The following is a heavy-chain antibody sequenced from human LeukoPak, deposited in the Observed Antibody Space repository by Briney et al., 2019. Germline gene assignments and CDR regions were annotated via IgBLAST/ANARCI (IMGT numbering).Heavy chain of an antibody. CDR3: AREGPYAAKHFDS. CDR2: INPSSGAT. V-gene: IGHV1-46*01. Sequence: ASVKVSCKASGYTSTGHYMHWVRQAPGQGLEWMGVINPSSGATKYVQNFQGRVTMTGDTSTSTVYMELSSLRSEDTAVYYCAREGPYAAKHFDSWGQGTLVTVSS. J-gene: IGHJ4*02. D-gene: IGHD6-25*01. CDR1: GYTSTGHY.